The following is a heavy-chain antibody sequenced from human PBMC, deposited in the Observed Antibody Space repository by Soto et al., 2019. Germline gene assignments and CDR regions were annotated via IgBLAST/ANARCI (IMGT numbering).Heavy chain of an antibody. CDR3: ARHHYGDSPPLYGMDV. J-gene: IGHJ6*02. V-gene: IGHV4-39*01. CDR1: GGSISSSSYY. CDR2: IYYSGST. Sequence: PSETLSLTCTVSGGSISSSSYYWGWIRQPPGKGLEWIGSIYYSGSTYYHPSLKSRVTISVDTSKKQFSLKLSSVTAADTAAYYCARHHYGDSPPLYGMDVWGQGTTVTVS. D-gene: IGHD4-17*01.